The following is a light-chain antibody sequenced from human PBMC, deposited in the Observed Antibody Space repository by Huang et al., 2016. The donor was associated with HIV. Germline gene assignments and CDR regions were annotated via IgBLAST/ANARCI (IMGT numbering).Light chain of an antibody. CDR3: QQLYSYPLT. CDR1: QGISTY. CDR2: DAS. Sequence: IQLTQSPSSLSASVGDRVTITCRASQGISTYLAWYQLKPGKVPRLRIYDASTLQRGVPSRFSGRGSGTDFTLTINSLQPEDFATYYCQQLYSYPLTFGGGTKLEI. J-gene: IGKJ4*01. V-gene: IGKV1-9*01.